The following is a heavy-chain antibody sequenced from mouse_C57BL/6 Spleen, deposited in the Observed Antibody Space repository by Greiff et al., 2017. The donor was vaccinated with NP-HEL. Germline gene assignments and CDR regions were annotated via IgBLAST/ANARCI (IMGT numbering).Heavy chain of an antibody. D-gene: IGHD1-1*01. Sequence: QVQLQQPGAELVMPGASVKLSCKASGYTFTSYWMHWVKQRPGQGLEWIGEIDPSDSYTNYNQKFKGKSTLTVDKSSSTAYMQLSSLTSEDSAVYYCARKNYGSSYSYYFDYWGQGTTLTVSS. J-gene: IGHJ2*01. CDR3: ARKNYGSSYSYYFDY. CDR2: IDPSDSYT. V-gene: IGHV1-69*01. CDR1: GYTFTSYW.